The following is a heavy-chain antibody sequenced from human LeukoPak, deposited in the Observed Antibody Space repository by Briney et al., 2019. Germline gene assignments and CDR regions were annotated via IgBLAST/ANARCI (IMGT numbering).Heavy chain of an antibody. CDR3: AKDRSSSSWFDGYDF. Sequence: GGSLRLSCTASGFIFSTCAMSWVRQAPGKGLEWVSAISGSGGTTYYVDSVKGRFTISRDNSKNTLFLQMNSLRAEDTAVYYCAKDRSSSSWFDGYDFWGQGTMVTVSS. CDR2: ISGSGGTT. V-gene: IGHV3-23*01. J-gene: IGHJ3*01. D-gene: IGHD6-13*01. CDR1: GFIFSTCA.